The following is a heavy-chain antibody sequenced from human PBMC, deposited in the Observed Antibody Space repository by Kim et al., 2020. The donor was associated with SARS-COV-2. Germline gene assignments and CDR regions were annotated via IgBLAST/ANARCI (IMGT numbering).Heavy chain of an antibody. J-gene: IGHJ6*02. V-gene: IGHV3-74*01. Sequence: GGSLRLSCAASGFTFSSHWIHWVRQAPGKGLVWVSHINRDGSSTTYADSVKGRFTISRDNAKKTVYLQMNSLRAEDTAVYYCARDRAYGMDVWGQGTTVTVSS. CDR1: GFTFSSHW. CDR2: INRDGSST. CDR3: ARDRAYGMDV.